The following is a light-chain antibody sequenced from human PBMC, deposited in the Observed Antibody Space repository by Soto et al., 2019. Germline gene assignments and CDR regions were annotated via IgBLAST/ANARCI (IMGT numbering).Light chain of an antibody. J-gene: IGKJ1*01. CDR2: GAS. V-gene: IGKV3-20*01. CDR1: QSVSNDF. Sequence: EIVLTQSPGILSLSPGERATLSCGASQSVSNDFLAWYQQKPGQAPRLLIYGASTRATDVPDRFSGSGSGADFTLTISRLEPEDFAVYYCQQYGSSPPRTFGQGTKVE. CDR3: QQYGSSPPRT.